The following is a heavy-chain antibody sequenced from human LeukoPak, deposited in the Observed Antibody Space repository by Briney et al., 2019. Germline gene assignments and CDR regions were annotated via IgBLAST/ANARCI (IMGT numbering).Heavy chain of an antibody. CDR1: GFTFSSYA. D-gene: IGHD2/OR15-2a*01. V-gene: IGHV3-30-3*01. Sequence: PGGSLRLSCAASGFTFSSYAMHWVRQAPGKGLEWVAVISYDGSNKYCADSVKGRFTISRDNSKNTLYLQMNSLRAEDTAVYYCARDVNDAFDIWGQGTMVTVSS. CDR3: ARDVNDAFDI. CDR2: ISYDGSNK. J-gene: IGHJ3*02.